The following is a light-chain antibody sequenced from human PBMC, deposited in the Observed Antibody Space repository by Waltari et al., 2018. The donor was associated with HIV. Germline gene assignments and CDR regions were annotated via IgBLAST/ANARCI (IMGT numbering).Light chain of an antibody. V-gene: IGLV1-47*01. CDR1: SSNIGSNY. Sequence: QSVLTQPPSASGTPGQRVTISCSGSSSNIGSNYVYWYQQLPGPAPKPLIYRNNQRPSVVPDRFSGSKSGTSASLAISGLRSEDEADYYCATWDDSLSVVVFGGGTKLTVL. J-gene: IGLJ2*01. CDR2: RNN. CDR3: ATWDDSLSVVV.